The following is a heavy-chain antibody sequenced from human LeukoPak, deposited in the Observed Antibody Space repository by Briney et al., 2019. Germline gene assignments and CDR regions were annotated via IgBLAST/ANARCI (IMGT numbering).Heavy chain of an antibody. CDR1: GDSISSSSYY. CDR3: ARHGFGYYYYMDV. CDR2: IYYTGTN. Sequence: SETLSLTCTVSGDSISSSSYYWGWIRQPPGKELEWSGSIYYTGTNYYNPSLKSRATISVDTSKNQFFLKVRSVTAADTAVYYCARHGFGYYYYMDVWGKGTTVTVSS. V-gene: IGHV4-39*01. J-gene: IGHJ6*03. D-gene: IGHD3-16*01.